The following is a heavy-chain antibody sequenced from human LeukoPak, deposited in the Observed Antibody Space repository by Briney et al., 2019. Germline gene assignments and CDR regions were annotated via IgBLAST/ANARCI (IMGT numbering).Heavy chain of an antibody. V-gene: IGHV1-24*01. J-gene: IGHJ4*02. CDR1: GYTLTQLS. D-gene: IGHD1-26*01. CDR2: FDPDDDEI. Sequence: ASVKVSCKLSGYTLTQLSIHWVRQGPGKGLEWMGGFDPDDDEIIYAQKFQGRVTMTEDTSTDTAYMELSSLRSDDTAVYYCASSGREVAIADYWGQGTLVTVSS. CDR3: ASSGREVAIADY.